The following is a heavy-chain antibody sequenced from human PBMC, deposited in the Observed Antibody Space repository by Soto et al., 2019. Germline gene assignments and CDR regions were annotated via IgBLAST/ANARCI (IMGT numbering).Heavy chain of an antibody. J-gene: IGHJ5*02. CDR1: GFTFSSYW. CDR3: ARGGGEAARLDWFDP. CDR2: INSDGSST. D-gene: IGHD6-6*01. Sequence: GGSLRLSCAASGFTFSSYWMHWVRQAPGKGLVWVSRINSDGSSTSYADSVKGRFTISRDNAKNTLYLQMNSLRAEDTAVYYCARGGGEAARLDWFDPWGQGTLVTVSS. V-gene: IGHV3-74*01.